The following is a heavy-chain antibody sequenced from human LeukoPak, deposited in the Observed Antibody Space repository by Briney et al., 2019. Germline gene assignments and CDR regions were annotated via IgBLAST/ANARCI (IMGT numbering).Heavy chain of an antibody. J-gene: IGHJ4*02. CDR1: GYTFTGYF. V-gene: IGHV1-2*02. Sequence: GASVKVSCKASGYTFTGYFIHWLRQAPGLGLEWMGWIKPSSGATNYAQNFQGRVTLTREMSISTAYMEVSRLLSDDTAVCYCARVTYDRSGYYNGIPYWGQGTLVIVSS. CDR2: IKPSSGAT. D-gene: IGHD3-22*01. CDR3: ARVTYDRSGYYNGIPY.